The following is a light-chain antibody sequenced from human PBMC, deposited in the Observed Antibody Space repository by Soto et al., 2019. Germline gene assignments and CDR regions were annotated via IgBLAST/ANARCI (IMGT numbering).Light chain of an antibody. CDR1: QSIGSY. CDR3: QQRSNWLT. V-gene: IGKV3-11*01. CDR2: DAS. J-gene: IGKJ4*01. Sequence: ESVLRQSPATLSLSPRKRATLSCKASQSIGSYLAWYQQKPGQAPRLLIYDASSRATGIPARFSGSGSGTDFTLTISSLEPEDFAVHYCQQRSNWLTFGGGTKVEIK.